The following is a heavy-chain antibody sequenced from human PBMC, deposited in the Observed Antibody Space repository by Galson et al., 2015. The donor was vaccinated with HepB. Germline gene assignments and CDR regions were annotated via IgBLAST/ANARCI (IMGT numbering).Heavy chain of an antibody. J-gene: IGHJ4*02. CDR3: AKVYGVATILLRSRHYFDF. V-gene: IGHV3-23*01. CDR2: ISESGGST. CDR1: GFILRNYA. D-gene: IGHD5-12*01. Sequence: SLRLSCAASGFILRNYAMSWVRQAPGKGLQWVSTISESGGSTYYADSVKGRFTISRDSSKNTLYLQMNSLRAEDTAVYYCAKVYGVATILLRSRHYFDFWGQGTLVTVSS.